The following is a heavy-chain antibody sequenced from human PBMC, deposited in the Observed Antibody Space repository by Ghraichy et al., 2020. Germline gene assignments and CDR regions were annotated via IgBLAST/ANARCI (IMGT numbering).Heavy chain of an antibody. CDR2: IYYSEST. Sequence: SETLSLTCTVSGGSISSGGYYWSWIRQHPGKDLEWIGYIYYSESTYYNPSLKSRVTISVDTSKNQFSLKLHSVTAADTAVYYCARDCGTYAFDIWGQGTMVTVSS. D-gene: IGHD1-26*01. CDR1: GGSISSGGYY. CDR3: ARDCGTYAFDI. J-gene: IGHJ3*02. V-gene: IGHV4-31*03.